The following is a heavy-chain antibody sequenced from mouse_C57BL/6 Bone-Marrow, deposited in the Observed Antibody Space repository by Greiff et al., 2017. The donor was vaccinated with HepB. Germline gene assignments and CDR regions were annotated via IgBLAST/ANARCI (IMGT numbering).Heavy chain of an antibody. Sequence: LQESGPELVKPGASVKISCKASGYAFSSSWMNWVKQRPGKGLEWIGRIYPGDGDTNYNGKFKGKATLTADKSSSTAYMQLSSLTSEDSAVYFCARSYFRSYYFDYWGQGTTLTVSS. V-gene: IGHV1-82*01. J-gene: IGHJ2*01. CDR3: ARSYFRSYYFDY. CDR1: GYAFSSSW. D-gene: IGHD1-1*01. CDR2: IYPGDGDT.